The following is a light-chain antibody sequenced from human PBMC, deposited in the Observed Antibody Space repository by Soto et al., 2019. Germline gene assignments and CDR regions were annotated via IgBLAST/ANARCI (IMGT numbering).Light chain of an antibody. CDR1: QSIGKY. J-gene: IGKJ4*01. Sequence: DIQMTQSPSSLSGSVGDRFAVTCRASQSIGKYLSWFQQTPGNAPKLLIYAASGLQGGVPSRFSGSGSGTDFTLTINSLQREDFATYYCQQTYNTPLTFGGGTKVDIK. CDR3: QQTYNTPLT. V-gene: IGKV1-39*01. CDR2: AAS.